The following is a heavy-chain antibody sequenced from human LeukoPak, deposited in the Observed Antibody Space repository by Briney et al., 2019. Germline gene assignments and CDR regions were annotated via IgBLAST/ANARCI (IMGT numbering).Heavy chain of an antibody. J-gene: IGHJ4*02. CDR1: GFTVSSNY. Sequence: GGYLRVSCAASGFTVSSNYMSWVPQGPGQGLKWVCSINSGGRTYYADTVKGRFTICRDNSKNTLYIQMNRLGDEYTGGYYCGRDLGGDSGYVDYWGQGTLVTVSS. D-gene: IGHD5-12*01. V-gene: IGHV3-66*01. CDR3: GRDLGGDSGYVDY. CDR2: INSGGRT.